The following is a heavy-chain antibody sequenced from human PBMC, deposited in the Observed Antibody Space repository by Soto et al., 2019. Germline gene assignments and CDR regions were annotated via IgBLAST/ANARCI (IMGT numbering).Heavy chain of an antibody. CDR3: ARDVGYYGSGSLNWFDP. Sequence: QVQLVQSGAEVKKPGASVKVSCKASGYTFTSYAMHWVRRAPGQRLEWMGWINAGNGNTKYSQKFQGRVTITRDTSASTAYMELSSLRSEDTAVYYCARDVGYYGSGSLNWFDPWGQGTLVTVSS. J-gene: IGHJ5*02. CDR2: INAGNGNT. V-gene: IGHV1-3*01. D-gene: IGHD3-10*01. CDR1: GYTFTSYA.